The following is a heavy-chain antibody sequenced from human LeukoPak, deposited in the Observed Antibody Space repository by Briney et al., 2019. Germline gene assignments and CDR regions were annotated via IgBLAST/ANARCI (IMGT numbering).Heavy chain of an antibody. J-gene: IGHJ4*02. D-gene: IGHD2-21*01. CDR1: GYSISSGYY. CDR2: SYHSGST. Sequence: SETLSLTCAVSGYSISSGYYWGCSRQPRGKGLEGIGSSYHSGSTYYNPSLKSRVTISVDTSKNQFSLQLSYVTAADTSVYFCGSGISKLRKCLDYWGRGTLVTLSS. V-gene: IGHV4-38-2*01. CDR3: GSGISKLRKCLDY.